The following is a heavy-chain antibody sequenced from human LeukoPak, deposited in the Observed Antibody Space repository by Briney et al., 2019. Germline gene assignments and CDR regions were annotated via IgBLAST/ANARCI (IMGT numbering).Heavy chain of an antibody. J-gene: IGHJ6*02. V-gene: IGHV4-34*01. CDR1: GGSFSGYY. D-gene: IGHD3-10*01. Sequence: SETLSLTCAVYGGSFSGYYWSWIRQPPGKGLEWIGEINHSGSTNYNPSLKSRVTISVDTSQNQFSLKPNSVTAADTAVFYCARGRRGFGYGMDVWGQGTTVTVSS. CDR2: INHSGST. CDR3: ARGRRGFGYGMDV.